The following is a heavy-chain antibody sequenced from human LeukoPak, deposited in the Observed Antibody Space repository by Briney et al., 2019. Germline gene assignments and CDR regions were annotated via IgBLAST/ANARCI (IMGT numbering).Heavy chain of an antibody. J-gene: IGHJ4*02. CDR1: GGSISSSSYY. D-gene: IGHD2-21*02. CDR3: AREGAYCGGDCYPPLDY. CDR2: IYYSGST. V-gene: IGHV4-39*07. Sequence: SETLSLTCTVSGGSISSSSYYWGWIRQPPGKGLEWIGSIYYSGSTYYNPSLKSRVTISVDTSKNQFSLKLSSVTAADTAVYYCAREGAYCGGDCYPPLDYWGQGTLVTVSP.